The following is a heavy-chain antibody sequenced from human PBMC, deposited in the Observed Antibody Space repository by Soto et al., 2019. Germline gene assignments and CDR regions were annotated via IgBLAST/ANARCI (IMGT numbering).Heavy chain of an antibody. D-gene: IGHD5-18*01. CDR3: ARGGRYSYGRWGMDV. J-gene: IGHJ6*02. Sequence: TSETLSLTCTVSGGSIISYYWSWIRQPPGKGLEWIGYIYDSGSTNYNPSLKSRVTISVDKSKNQFSLKLSSVTAADTAVYYCARGGRYSYGRWGMDVWGQGTTVTVSS. CDR2: IYDSGST. CDR1: GGSIISYY. V-gene: IGHV4-59*12.